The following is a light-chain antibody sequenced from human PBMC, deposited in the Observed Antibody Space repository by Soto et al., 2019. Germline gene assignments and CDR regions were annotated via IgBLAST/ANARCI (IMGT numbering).Light chain of an antibody. CDR1: QSVSSN. Sequence: EIVMTQSPATLSVSPGERATLSCRASQSVSSNLAWYQQKPGQAPRLLIYGASTRATRSPARLSGSGSGTELALPISSLQSEDFAVYYCQQYNNWPPWSFGPGTKVDIK. J-gene: IGKJ3*01. CDR2: GAS. CDR3: QQYNNWPPWS. V-gene: IGKV3-15*01.